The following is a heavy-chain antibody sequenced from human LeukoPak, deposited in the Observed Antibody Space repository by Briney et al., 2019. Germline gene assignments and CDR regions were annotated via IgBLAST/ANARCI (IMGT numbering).Heavy chain of an antibody. V-gene: IGHV4-39*07. CDR1: GGSISSSSYY. D-gene: IGHD3-9*01. CDR2: IYYSGST. CDR3: ARGILTGYHNWFDP. J-gene: IGHJ5*02. Sequence: SETLSLTCTVSGGSISSSSYYWGWIRQPPGKGLEWIGSIYYSGSTYYNPSLKSRVTISVDTSKNQFSLKLSSVTAADTAVYYCARGILTGYHNWFDPWGQGTLVTVSS.